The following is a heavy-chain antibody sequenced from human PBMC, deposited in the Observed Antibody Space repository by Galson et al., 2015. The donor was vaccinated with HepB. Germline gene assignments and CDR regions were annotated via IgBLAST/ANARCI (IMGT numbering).Heavy chain of an antibody. J-gene: IGHJ4*02. V-gene: IGHV4-38-2*01. D-gene: IGHD3-3*01. CDR3: ARLLEGRFVDY. CDR1: PYSISSGYY. Sequence: TLSLTCAVSPYSISSGYYWGWLRQPPGKGLEWIGSFFHRGSTYYNPSLKSRVTIAEDTSNNHFSLTLSSVTAADTAVYYCARLLEGRFVDYWGQGTLVTVSS. CDR2: FFHRGST.